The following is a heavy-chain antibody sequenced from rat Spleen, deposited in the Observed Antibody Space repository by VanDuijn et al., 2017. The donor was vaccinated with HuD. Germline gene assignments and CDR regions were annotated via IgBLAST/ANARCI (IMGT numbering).Heavy chain of an antibody. CDR2: ISYDGSRP. J-gene: IGHJ3*01. CDR1: GFTFSDYF. CDR3: ARVGRSRLQGFAN. Sequence: EVQLVESDGGLVQPGRSLKLSCAASGFTFSDYFMAWVRQAPTKGLEWVASISYDGSRPYYRDSVKGRFTISRDNTKSTLYLQMDSLRSEDSATYYCARVGRSRLQGFANWGQGTLVTVSS. D-gene: IGHD1-1*01. V-gene: IGHV5-29*01.